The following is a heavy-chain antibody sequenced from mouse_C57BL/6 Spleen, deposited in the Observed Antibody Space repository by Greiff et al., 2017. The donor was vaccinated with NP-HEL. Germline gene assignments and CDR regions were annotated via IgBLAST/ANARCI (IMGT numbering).Heavy chain of an antibody. CDR1: GFNIKDDY. V-gene: IGHV14-4*01. CDR3: TTGGLLYAMDY. J-gene: IGHJ4*01. D-gene: IGHD1-1*01. CDR2: IDPENGDT. Sequence: EVQLQQSGAELVRPGASVKLSCTASGFNIKDDYMHWVKQRPEQGLEWIGWIDPENGDTEYASKFQGKATITADTSSNTAYLQLSSLTSEDTAVYYCTTGGLLYAMDYWGQGTSVTVSS.